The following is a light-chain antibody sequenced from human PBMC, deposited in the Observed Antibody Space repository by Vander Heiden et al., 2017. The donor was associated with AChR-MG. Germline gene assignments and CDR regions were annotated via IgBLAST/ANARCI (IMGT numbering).Light chain of an antibody. CDR1: NSDVGGYDH. CDR2: DVT. Sequence: QSALTQPASVSGSHGQSITISCTGTNSDVGGYDHVSWYQQHPGKAPKLMIYDVTNRPSGVSNRFSASKSGNTASLTISGLQTEDEADYYCSSYTSSTSYGFGSGTKLTVL. J-gene: IGLJ1*01. V-gene: IGLV2-14*01. CDR3: SSYTSSTSYG.